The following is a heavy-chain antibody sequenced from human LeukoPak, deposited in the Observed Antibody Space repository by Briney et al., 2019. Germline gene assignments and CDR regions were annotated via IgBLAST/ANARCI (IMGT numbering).Heavy chain of an antibody. Sequence: GGSLRLSCAASGFTFSVYGMHWVRQAPGKGLEWVAVISYDGSSKYYADSVKGRFTIYRDNSKNTLFVQMDSLRAEDTAVYYCAKDLSYNWNYFDYWGQGTLVTVSS. CDR1: GFTFSVYG. CDR2: ISYDGSSK. J-gene: IGHJ4*02. CDR3: AKDLSYNWNYFDY. V-gene: IGHV3-30*18. D-gene: IGHD1-20*01.